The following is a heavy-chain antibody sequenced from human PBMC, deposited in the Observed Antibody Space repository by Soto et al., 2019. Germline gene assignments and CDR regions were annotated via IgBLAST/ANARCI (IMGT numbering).Heavy chain of an antibody. CDR1: GFTVSSNY. Sequence: EVQLVETGGGLIQPGGSLRLSCAASGFTVSSNYMSWVRQAPGKGLEWVSVIYGGGSTYYADSVKGRFTISRDNSKNTLYLQMNSLRAEDTAVYYCARVSLGQGPFDYWGQGTLVTVSS. V-gene: IGHV3-53*02. J-gene: IGHJ4*02. CDR2: IYGGGST. CDR3: ARVSLGQGPFDY.